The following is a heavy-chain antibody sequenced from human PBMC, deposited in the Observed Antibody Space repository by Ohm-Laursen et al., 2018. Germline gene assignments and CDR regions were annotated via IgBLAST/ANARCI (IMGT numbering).Heavy chain of an antibody. CDR1: GGSFSSADYY. CDR3: ARHASVTGLDY. J-gene: IGHJ4*02. V-gene: IGHV4-31*11. Sequence: PSQTLSPTCAVSGGSFSSADYYWSWIRRHPGKGLEWIGYVSYSENTYYNPSLKSRLLISVDRSKNQFSLKLSSVIAADTAMYYCARHASVTGLDYWGQGTLVTVSS. CDR2: VSYSENT. D-gene: IGHD6-19*01.